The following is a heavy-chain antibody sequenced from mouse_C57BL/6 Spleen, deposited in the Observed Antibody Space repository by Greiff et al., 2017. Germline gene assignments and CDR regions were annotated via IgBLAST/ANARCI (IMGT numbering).Heavy chain of an antibody. CDR1: GYSFTGYY. J-gene: IGHJ3*01. D-gene: IGHD1-1*01. V-gene: IGHV1-42*01. CDR2: INPSTGGT. Sequence: EVKLVESGPELVKPGASVKISCKASGYSFTGYYMNWVKQSPEKSLEWIGEINPSTGGTTYNQKFKAKATLTVDKSSSTAYMQLKSLTSEDSAVYYCASYYGSSHLAYWGQGTLVTVSA. CDR3: ASYYGSSHLAY.